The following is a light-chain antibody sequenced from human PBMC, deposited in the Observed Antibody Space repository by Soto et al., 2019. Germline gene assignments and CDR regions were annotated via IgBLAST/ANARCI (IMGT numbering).Light chain of an antibody. CDR2: DAS. V-gene: IGKV1-33*01. CDR1: QDINNY. J-gene: IGKJ1*01. Sequence: DIQMTQSPSSLSASVGDRVTITCQASQDINNYLNWYQQKPGKARKLLIYDASNLETGVPSRFSGSGSGTDFTFRISSLQPEDIATYYCQQYENLPWTFGQGTKVEVK. CDR3: QQYENLPWT.